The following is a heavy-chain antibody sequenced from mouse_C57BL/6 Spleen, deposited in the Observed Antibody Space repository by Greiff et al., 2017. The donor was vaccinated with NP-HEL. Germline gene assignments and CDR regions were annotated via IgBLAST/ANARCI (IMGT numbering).Heavy chain of an antibody. CDR3: ASIYPFAY. V-gene: IGHV5-17*01. CDR1: GFTFSDYG. J-gene: IGHJ3*01. CDR2: ISSGSSTT. Sequence: EVHLVESGGGLVKPGGSLKLSCAASGFTFSDYGMHWVRQAPEKGLEWVAYISSGSSTTYYADTVKGRFTFSRDNAKNTLFLQMTSLRSEDTAVYYCASIYPFAYWGQGTPVTVSA.